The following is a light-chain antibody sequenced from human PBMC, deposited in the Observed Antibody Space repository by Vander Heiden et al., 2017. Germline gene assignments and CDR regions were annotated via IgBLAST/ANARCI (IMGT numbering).Light chain of an antibody. J-gene: IGLJ2*01. CDR3: AAWDDSLNGLV. Sequence: QSVLTQPPSASGTPGQRVTISCSGSSSNIGSNTVNWYQQIPVTAPKLLIYSNNQRPSGVPDRFSGSKSGTSASLAISGLQSEDEADYYCAAWDDSLNGLVFGGGTKLTVL. V-gene: IGLV1-44*01. CDR1: SSNIGSNT. CDR2: SNN.